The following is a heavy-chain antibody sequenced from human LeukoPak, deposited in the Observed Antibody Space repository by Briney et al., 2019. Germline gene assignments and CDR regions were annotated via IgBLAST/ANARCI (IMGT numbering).Heavy chain of an antibody. J-gene: IGHJ4*02. Sequence: ASVKVSCKASGGTFSSYAISWVRQAPGQGLEWMGIINTSGGSTSYAPKFQGRVTMTRETSTSTVYMELSSLRSEDTAVYYCARDPMVRGVIHVDYWGQGTLVTVSS. D-gene: IGHD3-10*01. V-gene: IGHV1-46*01. CDR1: GGTFSSYA. CDR2: INTSGGST. CDR3: ARDPMVRGVIHVDY.